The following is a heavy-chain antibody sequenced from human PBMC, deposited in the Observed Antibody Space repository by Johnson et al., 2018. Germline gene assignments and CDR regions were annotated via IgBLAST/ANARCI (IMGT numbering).Heavy chain of an antibody. V-gene: IGHV3-30-3*01. CDR2: ISYDATSK. D-gene: IGHD3-10*01. J-gene: IGHJ1*01. Sequence: VQLVESEGGVVQPGRSLRLSCAASGFTFNFYAMHWVRQAPGRGLEWVAIISYDATSKYYADSVKGRFTISRDNSKNTLYLQMNSRRPEDTAVYYCAKDRSGGGDVPSEYFQHWGQGTLVTVSS. CDR1: GFTFNFYA. CDR3: AKDRSGGGDVPSEYFQH.